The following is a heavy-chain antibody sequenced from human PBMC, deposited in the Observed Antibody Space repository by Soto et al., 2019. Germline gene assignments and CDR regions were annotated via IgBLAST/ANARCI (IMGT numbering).Heavy chain of an antibody. J-gene: IGHJ2*01. CDR1: GGSFSGYY. D-gene: IGHD2-15*01. CDR3: ARRGEIRYCSGGSCYSFVWYFDL. V-gene: IGHV4-34*01. Sequence: QVQLQQWGAGLLKPSETLSLTCAVYGGSFSGYYWSWIRQPPGKGLEWIGEINHSGSTNYNPSLKSRVTISVDTSKNQFFLKLSSVTAADTAVYYCARRGEIRYCSGGSCYSFVWYFDLWGRGTLVTVSS. CDR2: INHSGST.